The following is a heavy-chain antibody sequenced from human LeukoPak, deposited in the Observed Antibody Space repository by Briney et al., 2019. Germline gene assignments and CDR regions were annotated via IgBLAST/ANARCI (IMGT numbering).Heavy chain of an antibody. D-gene: IGHD3-22*01. CDR3: ARQDYYDSSGYYFAFDY. CDR1: GYRFTSYW. Sequence: GESLKISCKGSGYRFTSYWIGWVRQMPGKGLEWMGIIYPGDTDTRYSPSFQGQVTISADKSISTAYLQWSSLKASDTAMYYCARQDYYDSSGYYFAFDYWGQGTLVTVSS. V-gene: IGHV5-51*01. CDR2: IYPGDTDT. J-gene: IGHJ4*02.